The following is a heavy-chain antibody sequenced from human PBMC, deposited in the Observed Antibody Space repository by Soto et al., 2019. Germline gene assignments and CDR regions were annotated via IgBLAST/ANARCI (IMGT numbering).Heavy chain of an antibody. D-gene: IGHD3-16*01. V-gene: IGHV3-21*01. CDR1: EFNFSTSI. J-gene: IGHJ4*02. Sequence: PGGSLRLSCAASEFNFSTSIMTWIRQTPGRGLDWVSSINSDSAYIYYANSVRGRFTISRDNAKDSLYLQMNSLRVEDSGLYYCAREGNWVDRVCFPDYWGQGLLHTVSS. CDR2: INSDSAYI. CDR3: AREGNWVDRVCFPDY.